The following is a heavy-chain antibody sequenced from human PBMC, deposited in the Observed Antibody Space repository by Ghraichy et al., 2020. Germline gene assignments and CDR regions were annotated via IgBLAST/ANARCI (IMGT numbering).Heavy chain of an antibody. J-gene: IGHJ3*02. Sequence: ASVKVSCKASGYTFTSYGISWVRQAPGQGLEWMGWISAYNGNTNYAQKLQGRVTMTTDTSTSTAYMELRSLRSDDTAVYYCARDHYDSSGYYYAFDIWGQGTMVTVSS. CDR3: ARDHYDSSGYYYAFDI. V-gene: IGHV1-18*01. CDR2: ISAYNGNT. CDR1: GYTFTSYG. D-gene: IGHD3-22*01.